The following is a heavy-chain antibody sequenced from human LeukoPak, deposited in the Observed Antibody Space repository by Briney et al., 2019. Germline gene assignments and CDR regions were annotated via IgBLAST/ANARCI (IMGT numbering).Heavy chain of an antibody. CDR2: ISGSGGST. V-gene: IGHV3-23*01. Sequence: GGSLRLSCAASGFTFSSYAMSWVRQAPGKGLEWVSAISGSGGSTYYADSVKGRFTISRDNSKNTLYLQMNSLRAEDTAVYYCATRGYYHDSSGYYFVWGQGTLVTVSS. J-gene: IGHJ4*02. CDR3: ATRGYYHDSSGYYFV. D-gene: IGHD3-22*01. CDR1: GFTFSSYA.